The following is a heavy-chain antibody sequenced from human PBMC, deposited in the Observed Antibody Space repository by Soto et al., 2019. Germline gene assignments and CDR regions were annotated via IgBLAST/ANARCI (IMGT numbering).Heavy chain of an antibody. CDR2: ISESGFT. CDR1: SESLRGCY. D-gene: IGHD6-19*01. J-gene: IGHJ5*02. CDR3: ARGLFSSGWYSYFDP. V-gene: IGHV4-34*01. Sequence: QVQLQQWGAGLLRPSETLSLTCAVSSESLRGCYWTWIRQSPGKGLEWIGEISESGFTNYNPSLESRVNISVDTSKSQFSLRLTSVTAADTAVYYCARGLFSSGWYSYFDPWGQGTPVTVSS.